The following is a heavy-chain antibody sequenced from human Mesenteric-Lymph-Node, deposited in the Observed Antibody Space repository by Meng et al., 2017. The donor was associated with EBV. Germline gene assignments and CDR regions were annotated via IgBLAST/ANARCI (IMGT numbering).Heavy chain of an antibody. J-gene: IGHJ4*02. CDR1: SGSISNSNW. CDR2: IFHSGGT. CDR3: ARITFGGAIGD. Sequence: QVRMQESGPGLVKPSGTLSLTGAVSSGSISNSNWWSWVRQPPGKGLQWIGEIFHSGGTNYNPSLKSRVTISVDKSKNQFSLKVNSLTAADTAVYYCARITFGGAIGDWGQGTLVTVSS. V-gene: IGHV4-4*02. D-gene: IGHD3-16*02.